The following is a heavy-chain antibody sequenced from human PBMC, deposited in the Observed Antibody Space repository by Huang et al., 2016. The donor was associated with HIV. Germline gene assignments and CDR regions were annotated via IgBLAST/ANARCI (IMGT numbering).Heavy chain of an antibody. Sequence: QVQLQQWGAGLLRPSETLSLTCAVYGGSFSGYYGTWIRQPPGKGWEWIGEIHHSESTNYNPSLKSRVTISVDTSRNQFSLTLTSVTAADTAVYYWARGQGGYYYYYMDVWGKGTTVTVSS. V-gene: IGHV4-34*01. CDR3: ARGQGGYYYYYMDV. J-gene: IGHJ6*03. CDR1: GGSFSGYY. CDR2: IHHSEST.